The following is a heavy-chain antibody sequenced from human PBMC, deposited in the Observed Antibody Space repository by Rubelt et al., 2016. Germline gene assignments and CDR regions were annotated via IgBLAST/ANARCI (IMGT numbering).Heavy chain of an antibody. J-gene: IGHJ4*02. D-gene: IGHD5-18*01. CDR3: ATGHSYVPYFDY. V-gene: IGHV1-18*01. CDR1: TFTNYG. CDR2: ISAYSGNA. Sequence: TFTNYGISWVRQAPGQGLEWMGWISAYSGNANYAQKLQGRVTMTTDTSTSTAYLELRSLRSDDTAVYYCATGHSYVPYFDYWGQGTLVTVSS.